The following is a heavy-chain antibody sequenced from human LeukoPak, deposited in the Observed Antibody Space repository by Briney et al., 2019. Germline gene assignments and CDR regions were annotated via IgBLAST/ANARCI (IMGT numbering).Heavy chain of an antibody. Sequence: GGSLRLSCAASGFTLSSYWMQWVRQAPGKGLVWVSRINTDGSSTSCADSVKGRFTISRDNAKNTLYLQMNSLGAEDTAVYYCARDHGYVDYWGQGTLVTVSS. CDR3: ARDHGYVDY. D-gene: IGHD2-15*01. J-gene: IGHJ4*02. CDR2: INTDGSST. V-gene: IGHV3-74*01. CDR1: GFTLSSYW.